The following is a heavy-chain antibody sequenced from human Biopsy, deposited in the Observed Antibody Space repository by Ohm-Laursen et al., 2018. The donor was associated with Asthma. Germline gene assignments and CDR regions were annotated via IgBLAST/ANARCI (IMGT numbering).Heavy chain of an antibody. D-gene: IGHD2-21*02. Sequence: SDTLSLTCTVSGGSINTFYWSWIRQPPGKELESIGHVYYSGSTNYNPSLKSRVTISIDASKNQFSLKLTSVTAADTAVYYCARGVDRVTGLLDHFDSWGQGTLVTVSS. V-gene: IGHV4-59*07. CDR3: ARGVDRVTGLLDHFDS. J-gene: IGHJ4*02. CDR1: GGSINTFY. CDR2: VYYSGST.